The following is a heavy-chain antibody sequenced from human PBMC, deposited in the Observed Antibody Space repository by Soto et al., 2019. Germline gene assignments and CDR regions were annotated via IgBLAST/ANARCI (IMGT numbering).Heavy chain of an antibody. CDR3: ARDFAYFDS. CDR1: GGSFKSGSYS. CDR2: VYHTGRT. D-gene: IGHD3-3*01. J-gene: IGHJ4*02. V-gene: IGHV4-61*01. Sequence: QVQLQESGPGLVKPSETLSLTCTVSGGSFKSGSYSWSWIRQPPGKGLEWIGYVYHTGRTSYNPYIKSRVSISMDKYKNQFSLNLESVTAADTAVYFCARDFAYFDSWGKGTLVTVSS.